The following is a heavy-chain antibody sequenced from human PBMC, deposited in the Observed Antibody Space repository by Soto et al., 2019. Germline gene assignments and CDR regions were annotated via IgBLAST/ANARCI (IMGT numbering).Heavy chain of an antibody. CDR1: GGTFSSYA. CDR3: ARDRIGVDGPSDYFDY. CDR2: IIPIFGTA. J-gene: IGHJ4*02. Sequence: SVKVSCKASGGTFSSYAISWVRQAPGQGREWMGRIIPIFGTANYAQKFQGRVTITADESTSTAYMELSSLRAEDTAVYYCARDRIGVDGPSDYFDYWGQGTLVTVSS. D-gene: IGHD2-8*01. V-gene: IGHV1-69*13.